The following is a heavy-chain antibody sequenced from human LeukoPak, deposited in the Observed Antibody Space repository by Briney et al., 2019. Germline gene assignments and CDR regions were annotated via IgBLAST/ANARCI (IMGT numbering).Heavy chain of an antibody. CDR2: IYTSGST. D-gene: IGHD2-2*03. J-gene: IGHJ6*02. V-gene: IGHV4-4*07. CDR1: GGSISSYY. Sequence: PSETLSLTCTVSGGSISSYYWSWIRQPAGKGLEWIGRIYTSGSTNYIPSLKSRVTMSVDTSKSQFSLKLSSVTAADTAVYYCARISGYCSSTSCYYYYGMDVWGQGTTVTVSS. CDR3: ARISGYCSSTSCYYYYGMDV.